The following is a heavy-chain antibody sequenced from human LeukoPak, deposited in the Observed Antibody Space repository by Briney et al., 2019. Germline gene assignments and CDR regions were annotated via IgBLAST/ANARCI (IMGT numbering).Heavy chain of an antibody. CDR3: ARLYCSGGSCYVDY. J-gene: IGHJ4*02. CDR1: GFTFSSYW. CDR2: IKQDGSEK. Sequence: GGSLRLSCAASGFTFSSYWMSWVRQAPGEGLEWVANIKQDGSEKYYVDSVKGRFTISRDNAKNSLYLQMNSLRAEDTAVYYCARLYCSGGSCYVDYWGQGTLVTVSS. D-gene: IGHD2-15*01. V-gene: IGHV3-7*01.